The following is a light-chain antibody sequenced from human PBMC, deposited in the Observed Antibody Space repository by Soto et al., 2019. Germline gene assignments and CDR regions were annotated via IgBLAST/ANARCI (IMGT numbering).Light chain of an antibody. CDR3: SSYTSSSTSLLV. CDR1: SSDVGGYNY. J-gene: IGLJ3*02. CDR2: DVS. V-gene: IGLV2-14*01. Sequence: QSALTQPASVSGSPGQSITISCTGTSSDVGGYNYVSWYQQHPGKAPKLMIYDVSIRPSGVSNRFSGSKSGNTASLTISGLQAEDETDYYCSSYTSSSTSLLVFGGGTKLTVL.